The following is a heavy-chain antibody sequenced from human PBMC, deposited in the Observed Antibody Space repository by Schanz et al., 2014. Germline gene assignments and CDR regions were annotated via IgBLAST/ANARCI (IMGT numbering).Heavy chain of an antibody. V-gene: IGHV4-61*02. CDR3: AREPLSGYNWFDP. CDR1: GGSIRSGTYY. D-gene: IGHD6-25*01. CDR2: IYSRGSS. J-gene: IGHJ5*02. Sequence: QVQLQESGPGLLKPSETLSLTCTVSGGSIRSGTYYWSWIRQPAGKGLEWIGRIYSRGSSTYNPSLKSRVPISIDTSKNQFSLKLSSVTAADTAVYYCAREPLSGYNWFDPWGQGSLVTVSS.